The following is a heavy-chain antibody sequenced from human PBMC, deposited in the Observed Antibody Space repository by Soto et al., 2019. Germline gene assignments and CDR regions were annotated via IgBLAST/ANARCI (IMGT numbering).Heavy chain of an antibody. D-gene: IGHD6-13*01. CDR2: ISWNSGSI. Sequence: DVQLVESGGGLVQPGRSLRLSCAASGFTFDDYAMHWLRQAPEEGLVWVSGISWNSGSIGYADSVKGRFTNSRDNAKNSVYLQMNSLRAEDTALYYCAKDIWAAAGYGMDVWGQGTTVAVAS. CDR1: GFTFDDYA. V-gene: IGHV3-9*01. CDR3: AKDIWAAAGYGMDV. J-gene: IGHJ6*02.